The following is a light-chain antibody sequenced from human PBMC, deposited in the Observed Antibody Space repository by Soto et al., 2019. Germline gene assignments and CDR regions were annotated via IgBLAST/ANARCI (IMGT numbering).Light chain of an antibody. J-gene: IGLJ2*01. CDR2: DVT. CDR1: SSDVGGYNY. CDR3: CSYAGSYTLGA. V-gene: IGLV2-11*01. Sequence: QSALTQPRSVSGSPGQSVTISCTGTSSDVGGYNYVSWYQQHPGKAPKLMIYDVTERPSGVPDRFSGSKSGNTASLTISGLRAEDEADYYCCSYAGSYTLGAFGGGTKLTLL.